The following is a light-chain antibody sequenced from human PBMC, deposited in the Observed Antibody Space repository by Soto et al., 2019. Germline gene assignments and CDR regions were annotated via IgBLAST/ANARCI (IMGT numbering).Light chain of an antibody. J-gene: IGKJ1*01. CDR1: QSISGW. Sequence: DIQMTQYPSTLSASVGDRVTITCRASQSISGWLAWYQQKPGKAPKLLIYDVSSLESGVPSRFSGSGSGTEFTLAISSLQPDDVATYYCQQYNSYPWTFGQGTKVDIK. V-gene: IGKV1-5*01. CDR3: QQYNSYPWT. CDR2: DVS.